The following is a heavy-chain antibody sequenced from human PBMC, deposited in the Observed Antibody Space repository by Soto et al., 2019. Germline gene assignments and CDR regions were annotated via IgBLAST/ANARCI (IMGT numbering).Heavy chain of an antibody. D-gene: IGHD4-17*01. V-gene: IGHV3-74*01. Sequence: GGCLRLSCAASGFTLSGHWIHWVRQAPGKGLEWVSRIDINGRGTSYADSVKGRFTISTDNAKNTVYLQMNSLRAEDTAVYYCATVFDFWGQGTLVTVSS. CDR1: GFTLSGHW. CDR2: IDINGRGT. J-gene: IGHJ4*02. CDR3: ATVFDF.